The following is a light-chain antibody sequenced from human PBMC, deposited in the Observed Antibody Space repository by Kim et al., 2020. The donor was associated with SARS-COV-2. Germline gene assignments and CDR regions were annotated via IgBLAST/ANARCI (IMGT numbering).Light chain of an antibody. CDR1: NIGSKS. CDR3: QVCDSGVV. V-gene: IGLV3-21*04. CDR2: YDS. Sequence: SYELTQPPSESVAPGKTARITCGGNNIGSKSVHWYQQKPGQAPVLVIYYDSDRPSGIPERFSGSNSGNTATLTISRVEAGDEADYYCQVCDSGVVFGGGTQLTVL. J-gene: IGLJ2*01.